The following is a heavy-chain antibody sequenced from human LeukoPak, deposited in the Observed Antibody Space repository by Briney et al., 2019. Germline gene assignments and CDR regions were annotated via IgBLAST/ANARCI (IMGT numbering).Heavy chain of an antibody. CDR2: INHSGST. D-gene: IGHD2-15*01. CDR1: GGSFSGYY. Sequence: SETLSLTCGVYGGSFSGYYWTWIRHSPGKGLEWIGEINHSGSTNYNPFLKSRVTISVDTSMNQFSLKLSSVTAADTAVYYCARRGRVEVSRSSGSAPGGQGTPATVSA. V-gene: IGHV4-34*01. CDR3: ARRGRVEVSRSSGSAP. J-gene: IGHJ5*02.